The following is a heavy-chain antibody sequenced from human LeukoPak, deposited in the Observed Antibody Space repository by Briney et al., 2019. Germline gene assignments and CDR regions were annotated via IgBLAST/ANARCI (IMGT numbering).Heavy chain of an antibody. V-gene: IGHV4-59*12. CDR3: ARARLRFLEWQYYYGMDV. D-gene: IGHD3-3*01. CDR2: IYYSGST. CDR1: GGSISSYY. J-gene: IGHJ6*02. Sequence: PSETLSLTCTVSGGSISSYYWSWIRQPPGKGLEWIGYIYYSGSTNYNPSLKSRVTISVDTSKNQFSLKLSSVTAADTAVYYCARARLRFLEWQYYYGMDVWGQGTTVTVSS.